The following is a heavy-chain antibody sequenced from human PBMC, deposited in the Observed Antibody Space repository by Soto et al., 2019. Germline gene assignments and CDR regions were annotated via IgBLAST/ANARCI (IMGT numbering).Heavy chain of an antibody. CDR3: ARLSSGYDPCY. V-gene: IGHV3-21*01. Sequence: EVQLVESGGGLVKPGGSLRLSCAASGFIFSSYSMNWVRQAPGKGLEWVSSISSSSSYIYYADSVKDRFTISRDNAKNAVDLQMNSMRAEDTAVYYCARLSSGYDPCYWGQGTLVTVSS. D-gene: IGHD5-12*01. CDR1: GFIFSSYS. J-gene: IGHJ4*02. CDR2: ISSSSSYI.